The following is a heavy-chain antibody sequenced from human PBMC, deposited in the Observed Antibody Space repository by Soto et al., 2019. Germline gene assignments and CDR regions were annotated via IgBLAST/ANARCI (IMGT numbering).Heavy chain of an antibody. D-gene: IGHD2-2*02. Sequence: GGSLRLSCAASGFTFSSYALNWVRQAPGKGLEWVAEISGSGTSTYYAPSVKGRFIISSDSSKNTLYLRMYSLRAEDTAMYYCAKYTSALFSLGDFKYWGQGALVTVSS. CDR2: ISGSGTST. CDR3: AKYTSALFSLGDFKY. CDR1: GFTFSSYA. J-gene: IGHJ4*02. V-gene: IGHV3-23*01.